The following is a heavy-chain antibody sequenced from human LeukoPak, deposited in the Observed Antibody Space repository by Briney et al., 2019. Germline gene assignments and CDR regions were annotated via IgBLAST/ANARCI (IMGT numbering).Heavy chain of an antibody. Sequence: PGGSLRLSCAASGFPLSSYSINWVRQAPGKGLEWVSYISSSGSAIYYVDSVKGRFTVSRDNAKNSLFLQMNSPRAEDTAVYYCVRDIGIYFDYGGQGALVSVSS. CDR1: GFPLSSYS. D-gene: IGHD1-14*01. V-gene: IGHV3-48*01. CDR3: VRDIGIYFDY. CDR2: ISSSGSAI. J-gene: IGHJ4*02.